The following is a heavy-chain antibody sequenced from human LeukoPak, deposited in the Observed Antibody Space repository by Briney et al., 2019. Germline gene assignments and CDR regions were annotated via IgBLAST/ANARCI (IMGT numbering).Heavy chain of an antibody. Sequence: AGGSLRLSCAASGFMFSDYAMSWVRQIPGKAPERVATIGHIRDQNTYYADSVKGRFTISRDNSENVVYLQMDRLRAEDGAIYFCSKDRRRYYFSSSGYFFDSWGQGSLVTVSS. CDR2: IGHIRDQNT. D-gene: IGHD3-22*01. J-gene: IGHJ5*01. CDR1: GFMFSDYA. V-gene: IGHV3-23*01. CDR3: SKDRRRYYFSSSGYFFDS.